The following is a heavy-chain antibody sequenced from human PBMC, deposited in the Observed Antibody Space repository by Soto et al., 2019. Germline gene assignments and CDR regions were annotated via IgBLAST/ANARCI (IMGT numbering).Heavy chain of an antibody. V-gene: IGHV4-59*01. CDR1: GGSISSYY. D-gene: IGHD3-22*01. CDR2: MFYSGST. CDR3: ARGGGYPNNWFDT. J-gene: IGHJ5*02. Sequence: PSETLSLTCTVSGGSISSYYWSWIRQPPGEGLEWIGYMFYSGSTNHNPSLKSRVTISVDTSKNQFSLQLSSVTAADTAVYYCARGGGYPNNWFDTWGQGNLVTVSS.